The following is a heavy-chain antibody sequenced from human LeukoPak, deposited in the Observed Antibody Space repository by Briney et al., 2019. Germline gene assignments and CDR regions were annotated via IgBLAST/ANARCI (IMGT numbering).Heavy chain of an antibody. CDR3: ARDPPLGSCSTISCPHLDY. Sequence: PGGSLRLSCAASGFTFSRYSMNWVRQAPGKGLEWVSSISSSSSFIYYADSVKGRFTISRDNAKNSPYLQMNSLRAEDTAVYYCARDPPLGSCSTISCPHLDYWGQGTLVTVSS. CDR2: ISSSSSFI. CDR1: GFTFSRYS. J-gene: IGHJ4*02. V-gene: IGHV3-21*01. D-gene: IGHD2-2*01.